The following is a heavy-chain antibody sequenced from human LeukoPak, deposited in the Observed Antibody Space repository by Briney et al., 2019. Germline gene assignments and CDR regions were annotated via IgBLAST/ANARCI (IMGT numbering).Heavy chain of an antibody. V-gene: IGHV3-64D*09. CDR2: ISSNGDRT. J-gene: IGHJ1*01. CDR1: GFTFSSYV. D-gene: IGHD2-15*01. CDR3: VKVGCSGGTCYWAYFQH. Sequence: PGGSLGLSCSASGFTFSSYVMHWVRQAPGKGLEYVSGISSNGDRTYYADSVKGRFIISRDNSKNTLYLQMSSLRAEDTAVYYCVKVGCSGGTCYWAYFQHWGQGTLVTVSS.